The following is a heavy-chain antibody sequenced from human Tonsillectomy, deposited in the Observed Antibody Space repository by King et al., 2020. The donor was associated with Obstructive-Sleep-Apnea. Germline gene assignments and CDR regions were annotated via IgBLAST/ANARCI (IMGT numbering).Heavy chain of an antibody. J-gene: IGHJ3*02. Sequence: VQLQESGPGLVKPSETLSLTCTVSGGSISSYYWSWIRQPPGKGLEWIGYIYYSGSTNYNPSLKSRVTISVDTSKNQFSLKLSSVTAADTAVYYCARLGNLYDSYHAFDIWGQGTMVTVSS. CDR3: ARLGNLYDSYHAFDI. V-gene: IGHV4-59*08. CDR1: GGSISSYY. CDR2: IYYSGST. D-gene: IGHD3-22*01.